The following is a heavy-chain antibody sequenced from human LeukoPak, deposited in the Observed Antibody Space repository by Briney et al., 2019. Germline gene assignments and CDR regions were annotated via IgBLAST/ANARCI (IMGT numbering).Heavy chain of an antibody. Sequence: SETLSLTCAVYGGSFSGYYWSWIRQPPGKGLEWIGEINHSGSTNYNPSLKSRVTISVDTSKNQFSLKLSSVTAADTAVYYCASPDSSGYYYDYWGQGTLVTVSS. V-gene: IGHV4-34*01. J-gene: IGHJ4*02. CDR1: GGSFSGYY. CDR3: ASPDSSGYYYDY. D-gene: IGHD3-22*01. CDR2: INHSGST.